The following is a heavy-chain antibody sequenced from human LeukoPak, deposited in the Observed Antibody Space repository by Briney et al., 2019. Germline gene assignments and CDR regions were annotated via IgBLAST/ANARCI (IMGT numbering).Heavy chain of an antibody. V-gene: IGHV3-23*01. D-gene: IGHD1-26*01. CDR3: AKILSGTYSFDL. J-gene: IGHJ4*02. Sequence: GESLRLSCTASGSTFSTYPMTWVRQAPGQGLEWVSAISGNSVTIYYADSVKGRFTISRDNSKNTLYLQMYSLRAEDTAVYYCAKILSGTYSFDLWGLGTLVTVSS. CDR2: ISGNSVTI. CDR1: GSTFSTYP.